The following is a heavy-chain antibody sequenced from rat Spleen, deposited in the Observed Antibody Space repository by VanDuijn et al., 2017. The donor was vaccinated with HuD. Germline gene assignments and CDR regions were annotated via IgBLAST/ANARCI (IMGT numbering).Heavy chain of an antibody. CDR1: GFTFNNYW. CDR3: ARHGWGYGVMDA. D-gene: IGHD4-3*01. J-gene: IGHJ4*01. Sequence: EVQLVESGGGLVQPGRSLKLSCVASGFTFNNYWMTWVRQAPTKGLEWVATISYDGSSTYYRDSVKGRFTISRDNVKSTLYLQMDSLRSEDTATYYCARHGWGYGVMDAWGQGASVTVSS. CDR2: ISYDGSST. V-gene: IGHV5-29*01.